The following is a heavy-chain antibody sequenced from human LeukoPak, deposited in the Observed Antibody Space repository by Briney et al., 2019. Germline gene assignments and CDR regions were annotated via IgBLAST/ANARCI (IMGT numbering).Heavy chain of an antibody. V-gene: IGHV3-21*01. J-gene: IGHJ4*02. CDR2: ISSSSSCI. CDR1: GFTFSSYS. Sequence: PGGSLRLSCAASGFTFSSYSMNWVRQAPGKGLEWVSSISSSSSCIYYADSVEGRFTISRDNAKNSLYLQMNSLRAEDTAVYYCASRFYGGNSLVGYWGQGTLVTVSS. CDR3: ASRFYGGNSLVGY. D-gene: IGHD4-23*01.